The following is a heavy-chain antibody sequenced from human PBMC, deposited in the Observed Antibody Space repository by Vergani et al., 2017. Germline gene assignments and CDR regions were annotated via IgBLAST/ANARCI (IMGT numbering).Heavy chain of an antibody. CDR1: GGTFSSYA. CDR2: IIPIFGTA. CDR3: ARDEGATAMVTWWFDP. V-gene: IGHV1-69*01. D-gene: IGHD5-18*01. J-gene: IGHJ5*02. Sequence: QVQLVQSGAEVKKPGSSVKVSCKASGGTFSSYAISWVRQAPGQGLEWMGGIIPIFGTANYAQKFQGRVTITADESTSTAYMELSSLRSEDTAVYHCARDEGATAMVTWWFDPWGQGTLVTVSS.